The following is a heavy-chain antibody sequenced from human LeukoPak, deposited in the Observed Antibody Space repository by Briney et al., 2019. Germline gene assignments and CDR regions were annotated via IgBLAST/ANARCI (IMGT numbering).Heavy chain of an antibody. CDR3: ARDYPTYNFDTSASPYFYY. CDR2: VNPNSGGT. D-gene: IGHD3-22*01. CDR1: GYTFTDYY. J-gene: IGHJ4*02. Sequence: ASVKVSCKASGYTFTDYYMHWVRQAPGQGLEWMGWVNPNSGGTNFAQKFQGRVTMTRDTSISTAYMELSRLRSDDTAVYYCARDYPTYNFDTSASPYFYYWGQGTLVTVSS. V-gene: IGHV1-2*02.